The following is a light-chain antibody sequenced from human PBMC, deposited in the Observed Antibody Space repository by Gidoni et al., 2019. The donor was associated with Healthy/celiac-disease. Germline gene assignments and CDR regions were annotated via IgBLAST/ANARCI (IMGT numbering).Light chain of an antibody. CDR3: QQYGSSPLT. CDR2: GAS. Sequence: EIVLTQSPGTLPLSPGERATLSCRASQSVSSSYLAWYQQKPGQAPRLLIYGASSRASGIPDRFSGSWSGTDFTLTISRLEPEDFAVYYCQQYGSSPLTFGGGTKVEIK. V-gene: IGKV3-20*01. CDR1: QSVSSSY. J-gene: IGKJ4*01.